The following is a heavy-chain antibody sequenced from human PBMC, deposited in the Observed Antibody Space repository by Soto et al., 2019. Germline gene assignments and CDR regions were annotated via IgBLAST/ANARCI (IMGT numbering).Heavy chain of an antibody. D-gene: IGHD2-2*02. J-gene: IGHJ6*02. Sequence: SVKVSCKASGGTFSSYAISWVRQPPGQGLEWMGGIIPIFGTANYAQKFQGRVTITADKSTSTAYMAVSSLRFEHTPANYFARGRADIVVVPGAIHPYPYYYGMDVWGQGTTVTVSS. CDR1: GGTFSSYA. CDR3: ARGRADIVVVPGAIHPYPYYYGMDV. V-gene: IGHV1-69*06. CDR2: IIPIFGTA.